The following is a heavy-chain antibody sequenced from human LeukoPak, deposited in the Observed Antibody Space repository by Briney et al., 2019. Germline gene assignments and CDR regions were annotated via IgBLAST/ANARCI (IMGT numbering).Heavy chain of an antibody. V-gene: IGHV1-69*04. CDR2: IIPILGIA. D-gene: IGHD6-19*01. CDR3: ASTQTSYSSGWYLFDP. Sequence: GSSVKVSCKASGGTFSSYAISWVRQAPGQGLEWMGRIIPILGIANYAQKFQGRVTITADKSTSTAYMELSSLRSEDTAVYYCASTQTSYSSGWYLFDPRGQGTLVTVSS. J-gene: IGHJ5*02. CDR1: GGTFSSYA.